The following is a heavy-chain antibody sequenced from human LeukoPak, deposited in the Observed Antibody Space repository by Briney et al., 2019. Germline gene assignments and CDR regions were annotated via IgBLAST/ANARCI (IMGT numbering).Heavy chain of an antibody. V-gene: IGHV3-7*01. CDR3: ATDRAYFDY. CDR1: GFTFSSYW. J-gene: IGHJ4*02. D-gene: IGHD3-10*01. CDR2: IKQDGSEK. Sequence: GGSLRLSCAASGFTFSSYWISWVRQAPGKGLEWVANIKQDGSEKNYVDSVKGRFTISRDNAKNPLYLQMSSLRVEDTAVYYCATDRAYFDYWGQGTLVTVSS.